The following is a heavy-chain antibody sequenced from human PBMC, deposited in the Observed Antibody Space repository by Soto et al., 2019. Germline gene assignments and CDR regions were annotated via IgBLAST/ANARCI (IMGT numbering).Heavy chain of an antibody. J-gene: IGHJ4*02. CDR1: KSICTGYG. CDR2: IRFDGTDE. Sequence: QVLLVESGGGVAQPGRSLRLSCAASKSICTGYGMHWVRQTPCKGLEWMAVIRFDGTDEHYADSVKGRFTISRDNSKNRLYLQMNSLRVEDTALYYCARDGIGGKAFRGFLDYWGQGTLVTVSS. CDR3: ARDGIGGKAFRGFLDY. D-gene: IGHD2-15*01. V-gene: IGHV3-33*01.